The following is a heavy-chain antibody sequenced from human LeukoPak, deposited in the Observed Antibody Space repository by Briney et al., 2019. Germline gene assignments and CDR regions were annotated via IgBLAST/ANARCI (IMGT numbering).Heavy chain of an antibody. Sequence: GGSLRLSCTASGFTFSSYAMNWVRHAPGEGLEWVSVIYSGGSTYYADSVKGRFTISRDNSKNTLYLQMNSLRAEDTAVYYCARDTGDAFDIWGQGTMVTVSA. D-gene: IGHD2-8*02. CDR1: GFTFSSYA. J-gene: IGHJ3*02. V-gene: IGHV3-66*01. CDR3: ARDTGDAFDI. CDR2: IYSGGST.